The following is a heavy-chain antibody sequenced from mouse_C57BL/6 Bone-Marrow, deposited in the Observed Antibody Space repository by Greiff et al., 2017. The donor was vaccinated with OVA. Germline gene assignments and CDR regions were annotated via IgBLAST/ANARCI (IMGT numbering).Heavy chain of an antibody. CDR2: ISSGGSYT. J-gene: IGHJ1*03. CDR3: ARQGVVPWYFDV. V-gene: IGHV5-6*01. Sequence: EVQLVESGGDLVKPGGSLKLSCAASGFTFSSYGMSWVRQTPDKRLEWVATISSGGSYTYYPDSVKGRFTISRDNAKNTLYLQMSSLKSEDTAMYYCARQGVVPWYFDVWGTGTTVTVSS. CDR1: GFTFSSYG. D-gene: IGHD1-1*01.